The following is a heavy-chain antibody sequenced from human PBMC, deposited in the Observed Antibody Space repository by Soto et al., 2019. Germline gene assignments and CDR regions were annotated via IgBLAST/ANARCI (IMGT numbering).Heavy chain of an antibody. Sequence: PGESLKISCKGSGYSFTIYWIGWVRQMPGKGLEWMGIIYPGDSDTRYSPSFQGQVTISADKSISTAYLQWSSLKASDTAMYYCARHVXSSTSCYLSDYYYGMDVWGQGTTVTVSS. V-gene: IGHV5-51*01. CDR1: GYSFTIYW. CDR2: IYPGDSDT. J-gene: IGHJ6*01. CDR3: ARHVXSSTSCYLSDYYYGMDV. D-gene: IGHD2-2*01.